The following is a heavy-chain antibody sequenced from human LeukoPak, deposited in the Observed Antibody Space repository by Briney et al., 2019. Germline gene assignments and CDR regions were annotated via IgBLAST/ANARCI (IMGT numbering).Heavy chain of an antibody. Sequence: SETLSLTCTVSGGSISSYYWSWIRQPPGKGLEWIGYIYYSGSTNYNPSLKSRVTISVDTSKNQFSLKLSSVTAADTAVYYCARESGDYVAAFDIWGQGTMVTVSS. CDR3: ARESGDYVAAFDI. CDR2: IYYSGST. D-gene: IGHD2-21*02. J-gene: IGHJ3*02. CDR1: GGSISSYY. V-gene: IGHV4-59*01.